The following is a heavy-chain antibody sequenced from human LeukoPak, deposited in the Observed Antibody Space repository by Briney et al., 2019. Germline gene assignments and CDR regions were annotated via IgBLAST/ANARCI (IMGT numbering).Heavy chain of an antibody. Sequence: ASVKVSCKASGYTFTSYGISWVRQAPGQGLEWMGWISVYNGNTNYAQKLQGRVTMTTDTSTSTAYMELRSLRSDDTAVYCCARDLTATLSLYYYGMDVWGQGTTVTVSS. J-gene: IGHJ6*02. CDR3: ARDLTATLSLYYYGMDV. D-gene: IGHD4-17*01. CDR1: GYTFTSYG. CDR2: ISVYNGNT. V-gene: IGHV1-18*01.